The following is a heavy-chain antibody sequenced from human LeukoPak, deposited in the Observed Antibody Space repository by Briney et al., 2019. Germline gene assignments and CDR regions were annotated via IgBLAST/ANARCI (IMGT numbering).Heavy chain of an antibody. CDR1: GFTFSSYW. D-gene: IGHD4-17*01. V-gene: IGHV3-74*01. CDR3: AGDVYGDYVDY. Sequence: TGGSLRFSCAASGFTFSSYWMHWVRQAPGKGLVWVSRINSDGSSTSYADSVKGRFTISRDNAKNTLYLQMNGLRAEDTAVYYGAGDVYGDYVDYWGQGTLVTVSS. CDR2: INSDGSST. J-gene: IGHJ4*02.